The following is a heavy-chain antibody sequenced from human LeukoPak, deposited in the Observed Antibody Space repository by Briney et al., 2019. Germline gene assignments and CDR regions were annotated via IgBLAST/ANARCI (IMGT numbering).Heavy chain of an antibody. Sequence: SETLSLPCSVLGGSLTSSNQYWGWMRQPPVNGLEWIGRIYDSGRTYYNRSLKSRATISVDTSKKHFSLKLSSVPAADTAVYYCARPDQRGYSYDYSAFDIWGQGTMVTVSS. D-gene: IGHD5-18*01. CDR2: IYDSGRT. CDR1: GGSLTSSNQY. CDR3: ARPDQRGYSYDYSAFDI. V-gene: IGHV4-39*01. J-gene: IGHJ3*02.